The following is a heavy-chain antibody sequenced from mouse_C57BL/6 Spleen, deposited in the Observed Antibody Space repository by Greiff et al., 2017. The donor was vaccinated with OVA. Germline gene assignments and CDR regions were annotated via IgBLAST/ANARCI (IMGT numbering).Heavy chain of an antibody. J-gene: IGHJ4*01. CDR3: ARRGDYDAFYYAMDY. V-gene: IGHV5-12*01. D-gene: IGHD2-4*01. CDR2: ISNGGGST. CDR1: GFTFSDYY. Sequence: EVKLVESGGGLVQPGGSLKLSCAASGFTFSDYYMYWVRQTPEKRLEWVAYISNGGGSTYYPDTVKGRFTISRDNAKNTLYLQMSRLKSEDTAMYYCARRGDYDAFYYAMDYWGQGTSVTVSS.